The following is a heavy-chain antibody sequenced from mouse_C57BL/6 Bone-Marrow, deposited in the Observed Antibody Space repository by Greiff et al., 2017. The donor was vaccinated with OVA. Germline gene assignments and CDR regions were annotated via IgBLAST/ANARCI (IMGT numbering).Heavy chain of an antibody. CDR3: ARSTLDYGRRYYFDY. J-gene: IGHJ2*01. CDR2: IYPGSGST. Sequence: QVQLKQPGAELVKPGASVKMSCKASGYTFTSYWITWVKQRPGQGLEWIGDIYPGSGSTNYNEKFKSKATLTVDTSSSTAYMQLSSLTSEDSAVYYCARSTLDYGRRYYFDYWGQGTTLTVSS. D-gene: IGHD1-1*01. CDR1: GYTFTSYW. V-gene: IGHV1-55*01.